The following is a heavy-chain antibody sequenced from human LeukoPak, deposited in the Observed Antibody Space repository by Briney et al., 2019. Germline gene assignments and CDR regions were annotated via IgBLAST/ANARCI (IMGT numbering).Heavy chain of an antibody. CDR3: ARSDRSSWYHY. D-gene: IGHD6-13*01. CDR2: IYYSGST. Sequence: SETLSLTCTVSGGSISSYYWSWIRQPPAKGLEWIGYIYYSGSTNYNPSLKSRVTISVDTSKNQFSLKLSSVTAADTAVYYCARSDRSSWYHYWGQGTLVTVSS. V-gene: IGHV4-59*01. CDR1: GGSISSYY. J-gene: IGHJ4*02.